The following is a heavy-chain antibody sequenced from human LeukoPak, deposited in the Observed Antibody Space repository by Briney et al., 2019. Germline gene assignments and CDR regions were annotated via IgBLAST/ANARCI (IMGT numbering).Heavy chain of an antibody. Sequence: GGSLRLSCAASGFTFSSYAMSWVRQAPGKGLEWVSAISGSGGSTYYADSVKGRFTISRVNSKNTLYLQMNSLRAEDTAVYYCAKGGGYSYGPPPDYWGQGTLVTVSS. V-gene: IGHV3-23*01. D-gene: IGHD5-18*01. J-gene: IGHJ4*02. CDR2: ISGSGGST. CDR3: AKGGGYSYGPPPDY. CDR1: GFTFSSYA.